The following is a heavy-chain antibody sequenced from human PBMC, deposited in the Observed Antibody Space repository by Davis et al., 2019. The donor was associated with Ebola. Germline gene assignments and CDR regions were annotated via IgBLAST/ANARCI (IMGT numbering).Heavy chain of an antibody. CDR2: IIPIFGTA. V-gene: IGHV1-69*05. D-gene: IGHD4-11*01. J-gene: IGHJ6*02. Sequence: SVKVSCKASGCTFSSYAISRARQAPGQGLEWMGGIIPIFGTANYAQKFQGRVTMTRDTSTSTVYMELSSLRSEDTAVYYCARGPVQYSYGMDVWGQGTTVTVSS. CDR3: ARGPVQYSYGMDV. CDR1: GCTFSSYA.